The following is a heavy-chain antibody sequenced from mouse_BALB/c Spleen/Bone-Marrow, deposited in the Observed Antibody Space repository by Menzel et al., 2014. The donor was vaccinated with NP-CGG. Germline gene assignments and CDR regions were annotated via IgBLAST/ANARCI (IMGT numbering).Heavy chain of an antibody. D-gene: IGHD2-1*01. Sequence: DVQLQESGPELVKPGASMKISCKASGYSFTGYTMNWVKQSHGKNLEWIGLINPYNGGTSYNQKFKGKATLTVDKTSSTAYMELLSLTSEDSAVYYCARDYGNPSPFAYWGQGTLVTVSA. CDR2: INPYNGGT. V-gene: IGHV1-18*01. CDR1: GYSFTGYT. J-gene: IGHJ3*01. CDR3: ARDYGNPSPFAY.